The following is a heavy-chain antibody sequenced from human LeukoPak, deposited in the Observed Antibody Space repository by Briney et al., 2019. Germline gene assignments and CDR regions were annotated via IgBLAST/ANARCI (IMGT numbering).Heavy chain of an antibody. CDR1: GFTFKNYG. Sequence: GGSLRLSCAASGFTFKNYGMNWVRQAPGKGLEWVSSISSGYSYIDYADSLQGRFTISRDNAKKSVYLQMTSLRAEDTAVYYCARSKGGAQREYGMDVWGQGTTVTVSS. CDR3: ARSKGGAQREYGMDV. D-gene: IGHD1-1*01. CDR2: ISSGYSYI. V-gene: IGHV3-21*01. J-gene: IGHJ6*02.